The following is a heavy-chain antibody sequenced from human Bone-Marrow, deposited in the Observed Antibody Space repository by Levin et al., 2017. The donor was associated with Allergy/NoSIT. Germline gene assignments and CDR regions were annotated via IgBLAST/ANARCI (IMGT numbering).Heavy chain of an antibody. CDR1: GFTFSNYN. V-gene: IGHV3-21*01. Sequence: SCAASGFTFSNYNMHWVRQSPGKGLEWVSSVSISGDHIYYTDSVKGRFTISRDNAKNSLYLQMNDLRAEDTAVYYCARDPMTCSGGSCYHFDYWGQGTLVTVAS. J-gene: IGHJ4*02. CDR3: ARDPMTCSGGSCYHFDY. D-gene: IGHD2-15*01. CDR2: VSISGDHI.